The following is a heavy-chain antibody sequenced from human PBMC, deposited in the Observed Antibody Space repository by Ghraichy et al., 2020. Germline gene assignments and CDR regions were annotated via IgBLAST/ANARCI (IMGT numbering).Heavy chain of an antibody. J-gene: IGHJ6*02. CDR3: ARGSRVVRFYYYDGMDV. D-gene: IGHD4-23*01. CDR2: ITSSGSFK. V-gene: IGHV3-48*02. CDR1: GFTFSDYS. Sequence: GGSLRLSCVASGFTFSDYSMNWVRQSPGKRLEWVSYITSSGSFKSYADSVKGRFTISRDNAQNSLSLQMNSLTDEDTAVYYCARGSRVVRFYYYDGMDVWGQGTTVTVSS.